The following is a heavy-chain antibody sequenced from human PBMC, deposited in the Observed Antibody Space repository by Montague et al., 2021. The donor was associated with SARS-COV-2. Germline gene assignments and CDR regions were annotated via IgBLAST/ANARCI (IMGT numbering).Heavy chain of an antibody. J-gene: IGHJ4*02. CDR2: IYASGGT. CDR1: GDSISSFY. D-gene: IGHD2-15*01. V-gene: IGHV4-4*07. CDR3: GRGVVAATPVVDY. Sequence: SETLSLTCTVSGDSISSFYWNRIRQPAGKGLEWIGRIYASGGTNYNPSLKSRVTMSVDTSKNQFSLKLNSMTAADTAVYYCGRGVVAATPVVDYWGRGTLVTVSS.